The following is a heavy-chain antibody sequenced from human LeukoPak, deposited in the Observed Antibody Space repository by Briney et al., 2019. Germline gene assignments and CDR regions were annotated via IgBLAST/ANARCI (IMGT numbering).Heavy chain of an antibody. D-gene: IGHD1-1*01. CDR1: GFTFSSYG. Sequence: GRSLRLPCAASGFTFSSYGMHWVRQAPGKGLEWVAVISYDGSNKYYADSVKGRFTISRDNSKNTLYLQMNSLRAEDTAVYYCAKDQLERRKLYYFDYWGQGTLVTVSS. CDR2: ISYDGSNK. V-gene: IGHV3-30*18. J-gene: IGHJ4*02. CDR3: AKDQLERRKLYYFDY.